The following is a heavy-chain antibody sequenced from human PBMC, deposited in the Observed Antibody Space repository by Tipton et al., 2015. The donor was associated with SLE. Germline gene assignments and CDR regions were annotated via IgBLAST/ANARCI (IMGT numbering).Heavy chain of an antibody. CDR1: GGSISSSSYY. V-gene: IGHV4-39*07. Sequence: LRLSCTVSGGSISSSSYYWSWIRQPPGKGLEWIGEINHSGSTNYNPSLKSRVTISVDTSKNQFSLKLSSVTAADTAVYYCARGRTLTIFGVVLNYYYGMDVWGQGTTVTVSS. D-gene: IGHD3-3*01. J-gene: IGHJ6*02. CDR3: ARGRTLTIFGVVLNYYYGMDV. CDR2: INHSGST.